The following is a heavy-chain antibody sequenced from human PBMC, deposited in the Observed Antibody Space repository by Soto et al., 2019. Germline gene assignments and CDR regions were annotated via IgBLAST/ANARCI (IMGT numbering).Heavy chain of an antibody. CDR2: ISWNSGSI. D-gene: IGHD6-19*01. CDR3: AKDGMPSGWYYYYYMDV. J-gene: IGHJ6*03. V-gene: IGHV3-9*01. Sequence: EVQLVESGGGLVQPGRSLRLSCAASGFTFDDYAMHWVRQAPGKGLEWVSGISWNSGSIGYADSVKGRFTISRDNAKNSLYLQMNSLRAEDTALYYCAKDGMPSGWYYYYYMDVWGKGTTVTVSS. CDR1: GFTFDDYA.